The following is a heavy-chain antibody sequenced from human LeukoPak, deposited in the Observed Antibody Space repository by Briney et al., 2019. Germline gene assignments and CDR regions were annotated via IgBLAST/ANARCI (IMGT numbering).Heavy chain of an antibody. CDR2: ISSNGGST. D-gene: IGHD6-13*01. Sequence: GGSLRLSCSASGFTFSSYAMHWVRQAPGKGLEYVSAISSNGGSTYYADSVKGRFTISRDNSKNTLYLQMNSLRAEDTAVYYCARAPSIAAAGTSAFDIWGQGTMVTVSS. V-gene: IGHV3-64*04. CDR1: GFTFSSYA. J-gene: IGHJ3*02. CDR3: ARAPSIAAAGTSAFDI.